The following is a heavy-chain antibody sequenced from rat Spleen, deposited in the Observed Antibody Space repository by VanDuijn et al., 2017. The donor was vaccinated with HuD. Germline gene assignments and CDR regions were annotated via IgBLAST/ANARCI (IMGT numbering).Heavy chain of an antibody. D-gene: IGHD1-2*01. Sequence: EVQLVESGGGLVQPGRSMKLSCAASGFTFSNYYMAWVRQVPTKGLEWVASISNGGGNTYYRDSVKGRFTISRDNAKSTLYLQMDSLRSEDTATYYCARPDYSRFDYWGQGVMVTVSS. CDR3: ARPDYSRFDY. CDR1: GFTFSNYY. J-gene: IGHJ2*01. CDR2: ISNGGGNT. V-gene: IGHV5-25*01.